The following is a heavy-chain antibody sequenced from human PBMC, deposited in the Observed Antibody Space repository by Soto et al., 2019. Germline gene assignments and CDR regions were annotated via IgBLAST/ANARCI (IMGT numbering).Heavy chain of an antibody. CDR2: MYNTGST. Sequence: SETLSLTCTVSGVSISSYYWSWIRQPPGKGLEWIGYMYNTGSTVYNPSLKSRVTISVDTSKNQFSLKLNAVTAADTAVYYCARDLWGYCGTDCYPLDVWGQGTTVTVSS. CDR3: ARDLWGYCGTDCYPLDV. V-gene: IGHV4-59*01. J-gene: IGHJ6*02. D-gene: IGHD2-21*02. CDR1: GVSISSYY.